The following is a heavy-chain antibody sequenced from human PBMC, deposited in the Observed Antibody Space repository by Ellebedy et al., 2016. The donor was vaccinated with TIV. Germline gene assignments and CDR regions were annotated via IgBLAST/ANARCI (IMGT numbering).Heavy chain of an antibody. CDR2: INHSGST. V-gene: IGHV4-34*01. D-gene: IGHD6-19*01. Sequence: SETLSLXCAVYGGSFSGYYWSWIRQPPGKGLEWIGEINHSGSTNYNPSLKSRVTISVDTSKNQFSLKLSSVTAADTAVYYCARGPDSSGWYGNAFDIWGQGTMVTVSS. CDR1: GGSFSGYY. CDR3: ARGPDSSGWYGNAFDI. J-gene: IGHJ3*02.